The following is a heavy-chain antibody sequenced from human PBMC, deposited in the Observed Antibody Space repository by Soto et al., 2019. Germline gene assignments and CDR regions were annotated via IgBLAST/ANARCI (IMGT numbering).Heavy chain of an antibody. CDR3: AKGGPTFLNWFGP. J-gene: IGHJ5*02. CDR2: ISNSGHSA. V-gene: IGHV3-23*01. Sequence: GGSLRLSCGASGFTFISYAMNWVRQAPGKGLEWISVISNSGHSAYYADSVKGRFTISRDNSKNTLYLQIKSLRAEDTAAYYCAKGGPTFLNWFGPWGQGTLVTVSS. CDR1: GFTFISYA. D-gene: IGHD5-12*01.